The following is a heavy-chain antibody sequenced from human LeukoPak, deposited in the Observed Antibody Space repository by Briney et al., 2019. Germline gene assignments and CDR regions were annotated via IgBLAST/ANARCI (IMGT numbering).Heavy chain of an antibody. J-gene: IGHJ4*02. V-gene: IGHV3-23*01. CDR2: ISTTGGST. Sequence: PGGPLRLSCAASGFSFNNYAMSWVRPAPGKGLEWVSAISTTGGSTYYADSVKGRFTVSRDNSKNTLSLQMDSLRVEDTALYYCAKDWTTVVTPKGYYFDSWGQGTLVTVSS. CDR1: GFSFNNYA. CDR3: AKDWTTVVTPKGYYFDS. D-gene: IGHD4-23*01.